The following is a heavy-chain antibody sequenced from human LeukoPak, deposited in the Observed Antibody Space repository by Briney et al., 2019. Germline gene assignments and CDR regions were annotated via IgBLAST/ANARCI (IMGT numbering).Heavy chain of an antibody. D-gene: IGHD1-26*01. J-gene: IGHJ4*02. Sequence: PGGSLRLSCAASGFTFSSYETHWVGQARGKGGEWGSYISSSGDTIYYGDSVKGRFTISRDNAKNSLYLQVNSLRAEDTAVYYCARDRSMVGAPEAFDYWGQGSLVTVSS. CDR3: ARDRSMVGAPEAFDY. V-gene: IGHV3-48*03. CDR1: GFTFSSYE. CDR2: ISSSGDTI.